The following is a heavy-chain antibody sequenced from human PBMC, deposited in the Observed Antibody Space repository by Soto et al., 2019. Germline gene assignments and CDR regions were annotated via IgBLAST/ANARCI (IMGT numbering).Heavy chain of an antibody. Sequence: GASVKLSCTASGYTFTGNYMHWVRQAPGQGLEWMGWINPNSGGTNYAQKFQGWVTVTRDTSTSTVFMELSSLRSDDTAVYYCARGGHIAVVTASFDYWGQGTLVTVSS. D-gene: IGHD2-21*02. CDR1: GYTFTGNY. J-gene: IGHJ4*02. CDR2: INPNSGGT. CDR3: ARGGHIAVVTASFDY. V-gene: IGHV1-2*04.